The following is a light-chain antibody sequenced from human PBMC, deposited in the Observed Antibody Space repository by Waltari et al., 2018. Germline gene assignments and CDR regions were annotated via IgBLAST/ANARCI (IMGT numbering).Light chain of an antibody. CDR3: QQRSKWPLT. J-gene: IGKJ4*01. V-gene: IGKV3-11*01. Sequence: DIVLTQSPATLSLSPGERATLSCRASQSVTNYLAWYQLKPGQAPRLLIYDASNRATGIPARFSGSGSGTDFTLTISNLEPEDSAVYYCQQRSKWPLTFGRGTNVEIK. CDR1: QSVTNY. CDR2: DAS.